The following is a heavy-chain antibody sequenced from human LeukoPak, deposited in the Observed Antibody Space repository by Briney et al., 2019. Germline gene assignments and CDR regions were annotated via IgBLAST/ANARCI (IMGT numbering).Heavy chain of an antibody. CDR2: ITGSGGST. V-gene: IGHV3-23*01. Sequence: GGSLRLSCAASGFIFSSYAMSWVRQAPGKGLEWVSAITGSGGSTYYADSVKGRFSISRDNSKNTLYLQMNSLRAEDTAVYYCARVAYGSGTYTDCWGQGTLVTVSS. D-gene: IGHD3-10*01. J-gene: IGHJ4*02. CDR3: ARVAYGSGTYTDC. CDR1: GFIFSSYA.